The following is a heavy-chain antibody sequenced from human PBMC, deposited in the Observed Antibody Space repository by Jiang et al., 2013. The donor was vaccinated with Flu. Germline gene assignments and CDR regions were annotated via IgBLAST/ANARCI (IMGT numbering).Heavy chain of an antibody. V-gene: IGHV1-3*01. D-gene: IGHD6-19*01. CDR3: AREGQQWLVLFDY. CDR1: GFNFTNYG. CDR2: ISAGNGNT. Sequence: SGAEVKKPGASVKVSCRASGFNFTNYGMYWVRQAPGQRLEWMGGISAGNGNTYYSQKFQGRVTITRDTSANTAYMELSSLRFEDTAVYYCAREGQQWLVLFDYWGQGTLVTVSS. J-gene: IGHJ4*02.